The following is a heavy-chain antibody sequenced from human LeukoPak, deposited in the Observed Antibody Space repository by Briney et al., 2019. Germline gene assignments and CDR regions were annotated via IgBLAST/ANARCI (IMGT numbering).Heavy chain of an antibody. CDR1: GYTFISYG. CDR3: ARFSYYYASGENWFDP. Sequence: GAPVKVSCKASGYTFISYGISWVRQAPGQGLEWMGWISAYNGNTNYAQKLQGRVTMTTDTSTSTAYMELRSLRSDDTAVYYCARFSYYYASGENWFDPWGQGTLVTVSS. V-gene: IGHV1-18*01. J-gene: IGHJ5*02. CDR2: ISAYNGNT. D-gene: IGHD3-10*01.